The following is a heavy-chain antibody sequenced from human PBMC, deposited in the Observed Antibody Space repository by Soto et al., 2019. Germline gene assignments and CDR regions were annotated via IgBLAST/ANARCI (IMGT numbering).Heavy chain of an antibody. CDR1: GFTFDDYA. V-gene: IGHV3-43*02. D-gene: IGHD1-26*01. CDR3: AKDPRYRGSYDAFDI. Sequence: GGSLRLSCAASGFTFDDYAMHWVRQAPGKGLEWVSLISGDGGSTYYADSVKGRFTISRDNSKNSLYLQMNSLRTEDTALYYCAKDPRYRGSYDAFDIWGQGTMVTVSS. CDR2: ISGDGGST. J-gene: IGHJ3*02.